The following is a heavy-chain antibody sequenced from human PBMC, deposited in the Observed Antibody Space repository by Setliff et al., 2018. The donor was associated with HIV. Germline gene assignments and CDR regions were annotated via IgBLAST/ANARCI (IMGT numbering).Heavy chain of an antibody. J-gene: IGHJ2*01. Sequence: SETLSLTCAVSGGSISSGGYYWNWIRQHPGKGLEWIGYIYYSGTTYYNPSLKSRVTISVDRSKNQFSLKLNSVTAADTAVYYCARRYGDYKIGDWFFDLWGRGTLVTVSS. D-gene: IGHD4-17*01. V-gene: IGHV4-31*11. CDR2: IYYSGTT. CDR3: ARRYGDYKIGDWFFDL. CDR1: GGSISSGGYY.